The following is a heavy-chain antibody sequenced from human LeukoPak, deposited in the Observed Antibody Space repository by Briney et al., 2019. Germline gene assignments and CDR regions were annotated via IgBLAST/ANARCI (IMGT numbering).Heavy chain of an antibody. CDR2: ISYDGNNK. V-gene: IGHV3-30*18. CDR3: AKGIELWLTYFDH. Sequence: PGRSLRLSCAASEFTFSTYGMHWVRQAPGKGLEWMAVISYDGNNKYYADSVRGRFTISRDNSKNALYLQVNSLRAEDTAVYYCAKGIELWLTYFDHWGQGTLVTASS. J-gene: IGHJ4*02. D-gene: IGHD5-18*01. CDR1: EFTFSTYG.